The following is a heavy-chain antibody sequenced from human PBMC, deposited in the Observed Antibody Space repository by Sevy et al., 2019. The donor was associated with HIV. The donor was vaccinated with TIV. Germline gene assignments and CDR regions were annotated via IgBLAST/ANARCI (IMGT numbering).Heavy chain of an antibody. D-gene: IGHD3-22*01. J-gene: IGHJ4*02. CDR1: GFTVSKYA. CDR2: ISGGGDNT. V-gene: IGHV3-23*01. CDR3: ARVFLRTYDSTYYFDY. Sequence: GGSLRLSCAASGFTVSKYAMSWVRQAPGKGLEWVSGISGGGDNTFYADSVKGRFSITRDFSRHTVFLQMNSLRVEDTGVYYCARVFLRTYDSTYYFDYWGQGTLVTVSS.